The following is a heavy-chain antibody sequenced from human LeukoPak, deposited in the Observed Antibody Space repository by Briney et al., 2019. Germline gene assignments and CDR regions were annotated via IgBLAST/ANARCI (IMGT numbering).Heavy chain of an antibody. Sequence: RPSETLSLTCAVYGGSFSGYYWSWIRQPPGKGLEWIGEINHSGSTNYNPSLKSRVTISVDTSKNQFSLKLSSVTAADTAVYYCARDAGYCSSTSCYPDYWGQGTLVTVSS. D-gene: IGHD2-2*01. CDR1: GGSFSGYY. V-gene: IGHV4-34*01. CDR2: INHSGST. J-gene: IGHJ4*02. CDR3: ARDAGYCSSTSCYPDY.